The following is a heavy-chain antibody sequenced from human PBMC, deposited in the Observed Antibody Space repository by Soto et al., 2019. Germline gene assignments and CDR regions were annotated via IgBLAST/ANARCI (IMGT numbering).Heavy chain of an antibody. CDR2: INPNSGGT. CDR1: GYTFTSYD. J-gene: IGHJ3*02. Sequence: ASVKVSCKASGYTFTSYDINWVRQAPGQGLEWMGWINPNSGGTNYAQKFQGWVTMTRDTSISTAYMELSRLRSDDTAVYYCARAGIVVVPAAHDAFDIWGQGTMVTVSS. V-gene: IGHV1-2*04. CDR3: ARAGIVVVPAAHDAFDI. D-gene: IGHD2-2*01.